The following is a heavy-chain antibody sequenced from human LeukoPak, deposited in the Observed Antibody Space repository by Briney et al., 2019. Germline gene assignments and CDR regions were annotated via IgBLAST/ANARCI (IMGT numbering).Heavy chain of an antibody. V-gene: IGHV4-39*07. CDR3: ARVVQYYDFWSGYYVPDYYYYMDV. CDR1: GFTFSSYS. J-gene: IGHJ6*03. CDR2: IYYSGST. D-gene: IGHD3-3*01. Sequence: GSLRLSCAASGFTFSSYSMNWVRQPPGKGLEWIGSIYYSGSTYYNPSLKSRVTISVDTSKNQFSLKLSSVTAADTAVDYCARVVQYYDFWSGYYVPDYYYYMDVWGKGTTVTVSS.